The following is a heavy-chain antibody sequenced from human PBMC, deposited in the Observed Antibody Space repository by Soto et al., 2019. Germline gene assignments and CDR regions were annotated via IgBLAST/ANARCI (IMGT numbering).Heavy chain of an antibody. CDR2: IYYYGNT. CDR3: ARDPRIYSDPYSFDY. CDR1: GGSISSFY. Sequence: QVQLQESGPGLVKPSETLSLTCTVSGGSISSFYWSWIRQPPGKGLEWIGYIYYYGNTNYNPSLKSRVTISVDTSKNQFSLKLSSVTAADTAVYYCARDPRIYSDPYSFDYWGQGTLVTVSS. V-gene: IGHV4-59*01. J-gene: IGHJ4*02. D-gene: IGHD4-17*01.